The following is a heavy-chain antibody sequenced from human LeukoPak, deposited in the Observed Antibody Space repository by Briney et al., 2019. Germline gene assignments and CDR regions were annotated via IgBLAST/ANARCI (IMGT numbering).Heavy chain of an antibody. V-gene: IGHV3-21*01. D-gene: IGHD4-17*01. J-gene: IGHJ4*02. CDR2: ISSSSSFI. Sequence: GGSLRLSCAASGFTFSSYEMNWVRQAPGKGLEWVSSISSSSSFIYYADSVKGRFTISRDNAENTLYLQMNSLRAEDTAVYYCASSPPTVTTYFFDYWGQGTLVTVSS. CDR1: GFTFSSYE. CDR3: ASSPPTVTTYFFDY.